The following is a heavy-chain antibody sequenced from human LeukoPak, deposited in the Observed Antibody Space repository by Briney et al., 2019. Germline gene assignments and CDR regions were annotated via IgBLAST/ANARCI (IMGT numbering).Heavy chain of an antibody. Sequence: SETLSLTRTVSGGSVSSGSYYWSWIRQPPGKGLEWIGYIYYSGSTNYNPSLKSRVTISVDTSKNQFSLKLSSVTAADTAVYYCATSVSYGSGVTNWFDPWGQGTLVTVSS. V-gene: IGHV4-61*01. CDR3: ATSVSYGSGVTNWFDP. J-gene: IGHJ5*02. D-gene: IGHD3-10*01. CDR1: GGSVSSGSYY. CDR2: IYYSGST.